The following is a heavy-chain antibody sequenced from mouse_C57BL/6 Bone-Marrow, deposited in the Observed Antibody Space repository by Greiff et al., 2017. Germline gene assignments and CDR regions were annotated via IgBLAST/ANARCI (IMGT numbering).Heavy chain of an antibody. J-gene: IGHJ2*01. CDR2: ILPGSGST. V-gene: IGHV1-9*01. D-gene: IGHD1-1*01. Sequence: QVQLQQSGAELMKPGASVKLSCKATGYTFTGYWIEWVKQRPGHGLEWIGEILPGSGSTNYHEKFKGKATFTADTSSNTAYMQLSSLTTEDSAIYYCARLTTVVNFDYWGQGTTLTVSS. CDR3: ARLTTVVNFDY. CDR1: GYTFTGYW.